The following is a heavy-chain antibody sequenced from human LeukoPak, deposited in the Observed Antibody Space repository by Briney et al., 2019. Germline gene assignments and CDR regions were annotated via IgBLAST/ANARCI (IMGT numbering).Heavy chain of an antibody. J-gene: IGHJ5*02. CDR2: IYHSGST. CDR1: GGCISSGGYS. Sequence: PSQTLSLTCAVSGGCISSGGYSWSWIRQPPGKGLEWNGYIYHSGSTYYNPSLKSRVTISVDRSKNQFSLKLSSVTAADTAVYYCARGAVPAAIVWFDPWGQGTLVTVSS. V-gene: IGHV4-30-2*01. D-gene: IGHD2-2*01. CDR3: ARGAVPAAIVWFDP.